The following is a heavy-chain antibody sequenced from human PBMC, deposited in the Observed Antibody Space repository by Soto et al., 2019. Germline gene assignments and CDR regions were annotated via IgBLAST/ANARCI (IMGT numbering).Heavy chain of an antibody. CDR2: ISPGGATT. J-gene: IGHJ6*02. V-gene: IGHV3-23*01. Sequence: EVQLLESGGGLVQPGGSLRLSCAASGFTFRSYAMTWVRQAPGKGLECVSGISPGGATTYYADSVKGRFTISRDNSKNTLYLQMNSLRAEDTAVYYCARGGAAAGRGYGMDVWGQGTTVTVSS. CDR3: ARGGAAAGRGYGMDV. D-gene: IGHD6-13*01. CDR1: GFTFRSYA.